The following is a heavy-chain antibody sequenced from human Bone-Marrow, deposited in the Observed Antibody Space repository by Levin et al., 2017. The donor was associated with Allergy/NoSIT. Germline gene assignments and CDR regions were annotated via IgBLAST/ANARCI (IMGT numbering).Heavy chain of an antibody. CDR3: VRFPAYDTSPADY. CDR1: GYALIGFY. Sequence: ASVKVSCKASGYALIGFYIQWVRQAPGQGLEWMGLLNPRTGATDYAPRFQGRVTMTSDTSSNTAYMELSRLRPDDTAVYYCVRFPAYDTSPADYWGQGTLVTVSS. D-gene: IGHD2-8*01. CDR2: LNPRTGAT. J-gene: IGHJ4*02. V-gene: IGHV1-2*06.